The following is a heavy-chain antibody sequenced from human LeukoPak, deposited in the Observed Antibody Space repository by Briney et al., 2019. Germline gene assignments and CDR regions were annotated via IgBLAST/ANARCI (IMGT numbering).Heavy chain of an antibody. CDR3: TKAASSSPGGFDP. V-gene: IGHV3-43D*03. J-gene: IGHJ5*02. CDR1: GFTFSSYG. CDR2: ISWDGGST. Sequence: GGSLRLSCAASGFTFSSYGMHWVRQAPGKGLEWVSLISWDGGSTYYADSVKGRFTISRDNSKNSLYLQMNSLRAEDTALYYCTKAASSSPGGFDPWGQGTLVTVSS.